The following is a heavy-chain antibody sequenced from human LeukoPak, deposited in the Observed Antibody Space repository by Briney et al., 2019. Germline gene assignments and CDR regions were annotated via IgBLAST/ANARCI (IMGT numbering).Heavy chain of an antibody. CDR2: ISGSGVTT. D-gene: IGHD6-19*01. V-gene: IGHV3-48*03. CDR1: GFTFSSYE. J-gene: IGHJ4*02. CDR3: AREDIRLDYFDY. Sequence: GGSLRLSCAASGFTFSSYEMNWVRQAPGRGLEWVSYISGSGVTTYYADSVKGRFTISRDDAKNSLYLQMNSLRAEDTAVYYCAREDIRLDYFDYWGQGTLVTVSS.